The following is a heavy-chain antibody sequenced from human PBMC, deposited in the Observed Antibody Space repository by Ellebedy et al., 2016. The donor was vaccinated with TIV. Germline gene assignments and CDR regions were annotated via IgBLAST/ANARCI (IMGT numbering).Heavy chain of an antibody. CDR1: GFAFSSHA. V-gene: IGHV3-30-3*01. J-gene: IGHJ4*02. D-gene: IGHD4-17*01. CDR3: ARDPGSDGDYVFDY. CDR2: ISSDGTYI. Sequence: PGGSLRLSCAASGFAFSSHAMHWVRQAPGKGLEWVTVISSDGTYIYYPESVQGRFTISRDHSKNTLYLQMNSLRVEDTAVYYCARDPGSDGDYVFDYWGQGTLVTVSS.